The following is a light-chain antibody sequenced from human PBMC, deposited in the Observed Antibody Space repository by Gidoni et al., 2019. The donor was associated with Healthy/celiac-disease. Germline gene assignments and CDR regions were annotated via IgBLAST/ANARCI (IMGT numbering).Light chain of an antibody. J-gene: IGKJ2*01. CDR3: QQSYSTPMYT. CDR2: AAS. V-gene: IGKV1-39*01. CDR1: QSISGY. Sequence: DIQMTQSPSSLSASVGDRVTITCRASQSISGYLNWYQQKPGKAPKLLIYAASSLQSGVPSRFSGRGSGTDFTLTISSLQPEDFATYYCQQSYSTPMYTFGQGTKLEIK.